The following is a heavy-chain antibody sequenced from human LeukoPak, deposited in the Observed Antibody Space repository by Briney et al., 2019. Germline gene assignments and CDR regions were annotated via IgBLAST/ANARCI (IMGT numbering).Heavy chain of an antibody. Sequence: PSETLSLTCTVSGGSISSYYWSWIRQPPGKGLEWIGYIYYSGSTNYNPSLKSRVTISVDTSKNQFSLKLSSVTAADTAVYYCARAYYYDSSGSGGFDYWGQGTLVTVSS. CDR2: IYYSGST. J-gene: IGHJ4*02. CDR1: GGSISSYY. CDR3: ARAYYYDSSGSGGFDY. V-gene: IGHV4-59*01. D-gene: IGHD3-22*01.